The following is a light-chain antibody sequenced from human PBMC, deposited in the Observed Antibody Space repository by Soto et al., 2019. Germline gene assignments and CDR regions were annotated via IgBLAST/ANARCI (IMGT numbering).Light chain of an antibody. CDR3: QQYFSTPFT. V-gene: IGKV4-1*01. J-gene: IGKJ3*01. CDR2: WAS. CDR1: KRVLHSSRNKNY. Sequence: IVMTQPPASLLVSLAGRATITSRPTKRVLHSSRNKNYLAWYQQKPGQPPKLLISWASTRESGVPDRFSGSGSGTDFTLTISSLQAEDVAVYYCQQYFSTPFTFGPGTKVDIK.